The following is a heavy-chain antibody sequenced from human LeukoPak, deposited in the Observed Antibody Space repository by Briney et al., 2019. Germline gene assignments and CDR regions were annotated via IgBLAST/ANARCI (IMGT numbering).Heavy chain of an antibody. CDR1: GFTFSSYA. CDR2: ISYDGSNK. D-gene: IGHD3-3*01. V-gene: IGHV3-30-3*01. Sequence: GGSLRLSCAASGFTFSSYAMHWVRQAPGKGLEWVAVISYDGSNKYYADSVKGRFTISRDNSKNTLYLQMNSLRAEDTAVCYCARVLEWLSYYYFDYWGQGTLVTVSS. J-gene: IGHJ4*02. CDR3: ARVLEWLSYYYFDY.